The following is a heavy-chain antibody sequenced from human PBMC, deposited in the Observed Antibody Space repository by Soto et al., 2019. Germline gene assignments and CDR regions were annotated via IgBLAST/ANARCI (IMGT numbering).Heavy chain of an antibody. V-gene: IGHV1-69*13. CDR2: IIPIFGTA. CDR1: GGTFSSYA. J-gene: IGHJ6*02. CDR3: ARDYFRCSSTSCYRPLYYYYYGMDV. D-gene: IGHD2-2*02. Sequence: ASVKVSCKASGGTFSSYAISWVRQAPGQGLEWMGGIIPIFGTANYAQKFQGRVTITADESTSTAYMEPSSLRSEDTAVYYCARDYFRCSSTSCYRPLYYYYYGMDVWGQGTTVTVSS.